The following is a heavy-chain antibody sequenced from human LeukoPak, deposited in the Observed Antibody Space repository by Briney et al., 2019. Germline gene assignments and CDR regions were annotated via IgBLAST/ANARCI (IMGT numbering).Heavy chain of an antibody. CDR1: GYNISSYG. D-gene: IGHD3-22*01. V-gene: IGHV1-18*01. CDR2: ISAYNGNT. J-gene: IGHJ3*02. Sequence: ASVRVSCKASGYNISSYGISWVRQAPGQGLEWMGWISAYNGNTKYVEKFQGRVSMTTDTSTRIVYMDLRSLRSDDTAVYYCARDSAEDFYDSSGSYIFDIWGQGTMVTVSS. CDR3: ARDSAEDFYDSSGSYIFDI.